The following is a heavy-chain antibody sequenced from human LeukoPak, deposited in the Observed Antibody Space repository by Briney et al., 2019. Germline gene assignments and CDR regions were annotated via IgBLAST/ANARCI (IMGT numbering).Heavy chain of an antibody. D-gene: IGHD5-24*01. Sequence: GGSLRLSCAASGFTFSSYSMNWVRQAPGKGLEWVSSISSSSSYIYYADSVKGRFTISRDNAKNSLYLQMNSLRAEDTAVYYCAKDPARDGYYYFDYWGQGTLVTVSS. J-gene: IGHJ4*02. CDR3: AKDPARDGYYYFDY. CDR1: GFTFSSYS. V-gene: IGHV3-21*01. CDR2: ISSSSSYI.